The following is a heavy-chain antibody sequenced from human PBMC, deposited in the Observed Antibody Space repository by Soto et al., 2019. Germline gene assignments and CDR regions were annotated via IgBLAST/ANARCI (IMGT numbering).Heavy chain of an antibody. CDR1: GFTFSSYS. J-gene: IGHJ5*02. CDR3: AREYYDSTGYTHLFCNWFDP. D-gene: IGHD3-22*01. V-gene: IGHV3-21*04. Sequence: LRLSCAASGFTFSSYSMNWFRQAPGKGLEWVSSISSSSSYIYYADSVNGLFTISRDNAKNSLYLQMNSLRAEDTAVYYFAREYYDSTGYTHLFCNWFDPWGRGTLVTVSS. CDR2: ISSSSSYI.